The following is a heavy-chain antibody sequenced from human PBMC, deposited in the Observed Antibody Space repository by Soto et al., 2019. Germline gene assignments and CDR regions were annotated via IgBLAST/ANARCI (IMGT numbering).Heavy chain of an antibody. J-gene: IGHJ6*02. Sequence: EVQLVQSGGGLVQPGGSLRLSCAASGITVTRNYMNWVRQAPGKGLEWVSIIYRDGTTYYADSVKGRFDISRDDSTNSVDLQINGLRVEDTALYYCARARGGDELDVWGQGTTVTVSS. CDR1: GITVTRNY. CDR2: IYRDGTT. CDR3: ARARGGDELDV. D-gene: IGHD3-16*01. V-gene: IGHV3-66*01.